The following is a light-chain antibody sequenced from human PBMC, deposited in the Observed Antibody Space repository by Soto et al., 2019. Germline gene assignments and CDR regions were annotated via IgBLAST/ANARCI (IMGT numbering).Light chain of an antibody. Sequence: QSVLTQPRSVSGSPGQSVTIFCTGTSSDFGGYDYVSWYQQHPGKAPKLMIYDVRERPSGVPDRVSGSKSGNTASLTISGLQAEDEADYYCCSYAGSYTYVFGTGTKVTVL. CDR2: DVR. CDR1: SSDFGGYDY. V-gene: IGLV2-11*01. J-gene: IGLJ1*01. CDR3: CSYAGSYTYV.